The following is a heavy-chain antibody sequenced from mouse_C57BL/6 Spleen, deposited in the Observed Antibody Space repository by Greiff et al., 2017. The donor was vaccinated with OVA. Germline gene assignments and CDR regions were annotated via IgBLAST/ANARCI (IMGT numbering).Heavy chain of an antibody. V-gene: IGHV2-9-1*01. CDR2: IWTGGGT. CDR3: ARNSGDGNHWYFDV. J-gene: IGHJ1*03. D-gene: IGHD2-1*01. Sequence: VQRVESGPGLVAPSQSLSITCTVSGFSLTSYAISWVRQPPGKGLEWLGVIWTGGGTNYNSALKSRLSISKDNSKSQVFLKMNSLQTDDTARYYCARNSGDGNHWYFDVWGTGTTVTVSS. CDR1: GFSLTSYA.